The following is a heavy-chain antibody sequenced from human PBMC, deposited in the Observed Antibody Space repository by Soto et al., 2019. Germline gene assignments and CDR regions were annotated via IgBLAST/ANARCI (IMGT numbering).Heavy chain of an antibody. J-gene: IGHJ4*02. Sequence: LRLSCAASGFTFSTYVMAWVRQAPGKGLEWVSMIGESGDTSYYADSVKGRFTISRDNAKNSLYLQMNSLRAEDTAVYYCASSVLRPDYWGQGTLVTVSS. CDR3: ASSVLRPDY. CDR2: IGESGDTS. CDR1: GFTFSTYV. D-gene: IGHD2-8*02. V-gene: IGHV3-21*01.